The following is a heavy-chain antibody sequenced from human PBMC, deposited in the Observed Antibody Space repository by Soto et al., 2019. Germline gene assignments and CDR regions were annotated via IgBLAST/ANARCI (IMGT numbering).Heavy chain of an antibody. D-gene: IGHD3-22*01. J-gene: IGHJ4*02. V-gene: IGHV4-59*01. Sequence: QVQLQESGPGLVKPSETLSLTCTVSGGSISSYYWSWIRQPPGKGLEWIGYIYYSGSTNYNPSLKSRVTISVDTSKNQFSLKLSSVTAADTAVYYCARVFGVWDYYDSSGHYYFDYWGQGTLVTVSS. CDR3: ARVFGVWDYYDSSGHYYFDY. CDR2: IYYSGST. CDR1: GGSISSYY.